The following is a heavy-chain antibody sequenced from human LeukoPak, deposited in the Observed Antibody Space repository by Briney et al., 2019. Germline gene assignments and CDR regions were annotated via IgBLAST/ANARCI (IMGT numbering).Heavy chain of an antibody. Sequence: GGSLRLSCATSGFTFSSYALNWVRHAPGQGLEWVSAISGSGGSTYYADSVKGRFAISRDTSKNIVYLQLDSLRAEDTAIYYCARFRWGDYYYYGVDVWGQGTTVTVSS. CDR1: GFTFSSYA. CDR3: ARFRWGDYYYYGVDV. V-gene: IGHV3-23*01. CDR2: ISGSGGST. J-gene: IGHJ6*02. D-gene: IGHD3-16*01.